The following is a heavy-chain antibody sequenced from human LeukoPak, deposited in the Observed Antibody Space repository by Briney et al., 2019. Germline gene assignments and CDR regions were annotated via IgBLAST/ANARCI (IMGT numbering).Heavy chain of an antibody. CDR2: INPNSGGT. Sequence: ASVKVSCKASGYTFTGYYMHWVQQAPGQGLEWMGWINPNSGGTNYAQKFQGRVTMTRDTSISTAYMELSRLRSDDTAVYYCARIVLTQIEGGFDYWGQGTLVTVSS. D-gene: IGHD2-15*01. CDR3: ARIVLTQIEGGFDY. CDR1: GYTFTGYY. V-gene: IGHV1-2*02. J-gene: IGHJ4*02.